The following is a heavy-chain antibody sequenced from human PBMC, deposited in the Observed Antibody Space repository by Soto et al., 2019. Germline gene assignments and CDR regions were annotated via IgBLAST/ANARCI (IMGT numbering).Heavy chain of an antibody. V-gene: IGHV3-23*01. J-gene: IGHJ4*02. D-gene: IGHD1-1*01. CDR1: GFTFSSYA. CDR3: ARGWTFDL. CDR2: INGGGDST. Sequence: PGGSLRLSCAASGFTFSSYAMSWVRQAPGKGLEWVSSINGGGDSTYFADSVRGRFTISRDNSKNTLFLQMNSMRAEDTAVYYCARGWTFDLWGQGTLVTVSS.